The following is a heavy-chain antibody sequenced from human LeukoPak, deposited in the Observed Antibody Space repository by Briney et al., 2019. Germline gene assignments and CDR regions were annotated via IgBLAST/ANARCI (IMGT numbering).Heavy chain of an antibody. D-gene: IGHD3-22*01. V-gene: IGHV1-18*01. J-gene: IGHJ4*02. CDR3: ARAVVITTTRPLNFDY. Sequence: ASVKVSCKASGYTFTSYGISWVRQAPGQGLEWMGWISAYNGNTNYAQKLQGRVTMTTDTSTSTAYMELRSLRSDDTAVYYCARAVVITTTRPLNFDYWGQGTLVTVSS. CDR2: ISAYNGNT. CDR1: GYTFTSYG.